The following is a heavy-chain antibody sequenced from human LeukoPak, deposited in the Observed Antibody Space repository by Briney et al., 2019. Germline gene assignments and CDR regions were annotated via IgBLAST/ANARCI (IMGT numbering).Heavy chain of an antibody. CDR3: ARRIHRKWVRGVIEVPGPFDY. CDR1: GGSISSSSYY. V-gene: IGHV4-39*01. J-gene: IGHJ4*02. CDR2: IYYSGST. Sequence: SETLSLTCTVSGGSISSSSYYWGWIRQPPGKGLEWIGSIYYSGSTYYNPSLKSRVTISVDTSKNQFSLKLSSVTAADTAVYYCARRIHRKWVRGVIEVPGPFDYWGQGTLVTVSS. D-gene: IGHD3-10*01.